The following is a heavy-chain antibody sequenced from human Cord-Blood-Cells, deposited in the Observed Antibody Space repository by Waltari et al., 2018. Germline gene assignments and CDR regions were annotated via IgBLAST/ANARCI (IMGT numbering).Heavy chain of an antibody. CDR3: ARGRKGSTVTDE. V-gene: IGHV3-48*02. D-gene: IGHD4-17*01. CDR1: GFTFSSDS. CDR2: IRSSSSTI. Sequence: EVQLVESGGGLVQPGGSLRLSCAASGFTFSSDSMNWVRQAPGKGLGWVSFIRSSSSTIFYADSVKGRFTISREDGKNSLYRQMNSLRDEDTAVYYCARGRKGSTVTDEWGQGTLVTVSS. J-gene: IGHJ4*02.